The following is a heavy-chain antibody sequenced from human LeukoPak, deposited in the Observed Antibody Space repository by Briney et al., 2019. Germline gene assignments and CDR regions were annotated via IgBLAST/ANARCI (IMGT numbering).Heavy chain of an antibody. CDR1: GFTFNNYW. CDR2: INSDGSST. V-gene: IGHV3-74*01. CDR3: GLSMVRALSPDY. D-gene: IGHD3-10*01. Sequence: GGCLRPSFTSPGFTFNNYWRDWVRPAPGKGLGWVSGINSDGSSTNYADSVKGRFTISRDNAKNTLYLQMDSLIDEDTAIYYCGLSMVRALSPDYWGQGTLVTVSS. J-gene: IGHJ4*02.